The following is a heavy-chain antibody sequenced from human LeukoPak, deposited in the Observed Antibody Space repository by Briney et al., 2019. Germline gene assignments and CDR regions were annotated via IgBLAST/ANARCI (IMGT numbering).Heavy chain of an antibody. CDR1: GFTFSSYW. J-gene: IGHJ6*03. V-gene: IGHV3-7*01. CDR3: ARKRAYGDYVGGSYYYYYYMDV. D-gene: IGHD4-17*01. Sequence: GGSLRLSCAASGFTFSSYWMSWVRQAPGKGLEWVANIKQDGSEKYYVDSVKGRFTISRDNAKNSLYLQMNSLRAEDTAVYYCARKRAYGDYVGGSYYYYYYMDVWGKGTTVTVSS. CDR2: IKQDGSEK.